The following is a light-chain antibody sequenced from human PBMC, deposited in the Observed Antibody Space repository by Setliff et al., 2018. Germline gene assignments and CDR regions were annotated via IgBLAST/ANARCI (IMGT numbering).Light chain of an antibody. CDR1: NIGDKN. V-gene: IGLV3-21*03. J-gene: IGLJ1*01. CDR3: QVWDPASDHRV. CDR2: DDS. Sequence: SYELTQPPSESVAPGKTARITCGGHNIGDKNVHWYQQKPGQAPVLVVYDDSDRPSGIPGRFSGSNSGNTATLTISRVEAGDEADYYCQVWDPASDHRVFGTGTKVTVL.